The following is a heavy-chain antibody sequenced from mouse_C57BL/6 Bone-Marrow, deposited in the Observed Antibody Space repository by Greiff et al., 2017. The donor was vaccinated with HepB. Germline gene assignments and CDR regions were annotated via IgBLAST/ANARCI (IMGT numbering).Heavy chain of an antibody. CDR2: FHPYNDDT. D-gene: IGHD1-1*01. V-gene: IGHV1-47*01. CDR3: ARGYGSSYPNYYAMDY. J-gene: IGHJ4*01. Sequence: QVQLQQSGAELVKPGASVKMSCKASGYTFTTYPIEWMKQTHGKSLEWIGNFHPYNDDTKYNEKFKGKATLTVEKSSSTVYLELSRLTSDDSAVYYCARGYGSSYPNYYAMDYWGQGTSVTVSS. CDR1: GYTFTTYP.